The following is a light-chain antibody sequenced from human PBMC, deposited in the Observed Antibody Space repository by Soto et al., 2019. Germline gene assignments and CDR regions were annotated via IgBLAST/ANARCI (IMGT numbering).Light chain of an antibody. CDR2: RIS. Sequence: VLTQSPGTLSLSPGERATLSCRASQSVGSDFLAWFQQRPGQPPRXLIYRISNRESGVPDRFRGSGSGTDFTLEIGRVEAEDAGLYYCMQATHWPWTFGQGTKVDIK. CDR3: MQATHWPWT. J-gene: IGKJ1*01. CDR1: QSVGSDF. V-gene: IGKV2-30*01.